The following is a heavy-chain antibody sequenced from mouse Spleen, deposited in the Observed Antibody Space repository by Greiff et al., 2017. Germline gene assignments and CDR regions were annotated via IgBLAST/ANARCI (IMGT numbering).Heavy chain of an antibody. CDR3: ARDKGTRGTYFDY. CDR1: GFTFSDYY. CDR2: INYDGSST. D-gene: IGHD3-3*01. J-gene: IGHJ2*01. Sequence: EVKLMESEGGLVQPGSSMKLSCTASGFTFSDYYMAWVRQVPEKGLEWVANINYDGSSTYYLDSLKSRFIISRDNAKNILYLQMSSLKSEDTATYYCARDKGTRGTYFDYWGQGTTLTVSS. V-gene: IGHV5-16*01.